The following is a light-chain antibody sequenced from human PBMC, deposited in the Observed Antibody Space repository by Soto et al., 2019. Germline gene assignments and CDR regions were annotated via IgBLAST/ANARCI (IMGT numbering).Light chain of an antibody. CDR1: QSVSSN. Sequence: EIVMTQSPATLSVSPGERATLSCRASQSVSSNLAWYQQKPGQAPRLLIYGASTRATGIPARFSGSGSGTEFTLTISRLQAEDFAVYYCQQYNNWPPRYTFGQGTKLEIK. J-gene: IGKJ2*01. V-gene: IGKV3-15*01. CDR2: GAS. CDR3: QQYNNWPPRYT.